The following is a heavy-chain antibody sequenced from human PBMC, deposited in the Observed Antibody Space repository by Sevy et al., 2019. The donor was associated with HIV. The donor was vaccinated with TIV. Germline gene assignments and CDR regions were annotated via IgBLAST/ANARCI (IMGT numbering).Heavy chain of an antibody. Sequence: GGSLRLSCAASGFSFRSYWMSWVRQAPGKGLEWVANIRQDGSEKYDVDFVKGRVTISRDNAENSLYLQMNSLRAEDTAVYYCAREGSYGDHDYQYYYGMDVWGQGTTVTVSS. V-gene: IGHV3-7*01. J-gene: IGHJ6*02. CDR2: IRQDGSEK. CDR1: GFSFRSYW. CDR3: AREGSYGDHDYQYYYGMDV. D-gene: IGHD4-17*01.